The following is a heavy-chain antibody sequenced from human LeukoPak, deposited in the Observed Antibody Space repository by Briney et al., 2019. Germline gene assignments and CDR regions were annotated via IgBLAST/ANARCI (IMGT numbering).Heavy chain of an antibody. V-gene: IGHV3-23*01. CDR3: AKGRLTYTIFGVVKN. D-gene: IGHD3-3*01. J-gene: IGHJ4*02. CDR2: ISASGGST. CDR1: GFTFSNYA. Sequence: GGSLRLSCAASGFTFSNYAMNWVRQAPGKGLEWVSSISASGGSTYYADSVKGRFTISRDNSKNTLYLQMNSLRAEDTAEYYCAKGRLTYTIFGVVKNWGQGTLVTVSS.